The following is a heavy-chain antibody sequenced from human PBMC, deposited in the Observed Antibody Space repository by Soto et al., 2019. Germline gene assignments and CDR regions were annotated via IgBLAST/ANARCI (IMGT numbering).Heavy chain of an antibody. Sequence: ASVKVSCKASGGTFSSYAISWVRQAPGQGLEWMGGIIPIFGTANYAQKFQGRVTITADKSTSTAYMELSSLRSEDTAVYYCARAGTAGYSNYGLYFDYWGQGTLVTVSS. J-gene: IGHJ4*02. CDR2: IIPIFGTA. CDR3: ARAGTAGYSNYGLYFDY. CDR1: GGTFSSYA. D-gene: IGHD4-4*01. V-gene: IGHV1-69*06.